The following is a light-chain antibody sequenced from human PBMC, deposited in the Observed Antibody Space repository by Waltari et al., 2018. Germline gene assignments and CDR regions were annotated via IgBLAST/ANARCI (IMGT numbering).Light chain of an antibody. Sequence: QTVLTQQPSASGTPGQTVTISCSGSSPNLGNTSVSWYQHPPGTAPRLLIYWNYQRPSGVSDRFFASRSGTSASLAISGLRSEDEADYFCLAWDDSLSVWLFGGGTKVTVL. J-gene: IGLJ3*02. CDR2: WNY. V-gene: IGLV1-47*01. CDR3: LAWDDSLSVWL. CDR1: SPNLGNTS.